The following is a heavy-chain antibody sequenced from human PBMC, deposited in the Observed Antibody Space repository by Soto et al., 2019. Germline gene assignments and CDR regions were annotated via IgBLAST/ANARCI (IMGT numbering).Heavy chain of an antibody. J-gene: IGHJ1*01. Sequence: EVQLVESGGGLVQPGRSLRLSCAASGFTFDDYAMHWVRQVPGKGLEWVSGINWNSGSVGYGDSVRGRFAISRDNAKNSLHRQMNSLSAEDTAFYYCVKDESINWYSGHFRHWGQGTRVTVSS. V-gene: IGHV3-9*01. CDR3: VKDESINWYSGHFRH. CDR2: INWNSGSV. CDR1: GFTFDDYA. D-gene: IGHD6-13*01.